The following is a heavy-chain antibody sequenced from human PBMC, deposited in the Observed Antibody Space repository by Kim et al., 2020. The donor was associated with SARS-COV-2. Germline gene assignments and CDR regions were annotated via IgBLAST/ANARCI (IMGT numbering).Heavy chain of an antibody. CDR2: ISANGGTT. Sequence: GGSLRLSCAASGFTFGSNAMSWVRQAPTKGLEWVSQISANGGTTHYADSVNGRFTISRDNSKNTLYLQMNSLRAEDTAIYYCASLPAANRYYYFHGMDVWGQGTTVTVSS. J-gene: IGHJ6*02. CDR1: GFTFGSNA. V-gene: IGHV3-23*01. CDR3: ASLPAANRYYYFHGMDV. D-gene: IGHD2-2*01.